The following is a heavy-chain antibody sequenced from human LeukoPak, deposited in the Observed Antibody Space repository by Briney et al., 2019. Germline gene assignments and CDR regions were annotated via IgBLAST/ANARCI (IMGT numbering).Heavy chain of an antibody. CDR2: ISSSGSSK. J-gene: IGHJ4*02. CDR1: GFTFSDNY. Sequence: GGSLRLSCAASGFTFSDNYMSWIRQAPGKGLEWVSYISSSGSSKYYADSVKGRFTIARDNAENSLYLQMSSLTAEDTAVYYCARIYCSITNCNFYFDYWGQGTLVTASS. CDR3: ARIYCSITNCNFYFDY. V-gene: IGHV3-11*04. D-gene: IGHD2-2*01.